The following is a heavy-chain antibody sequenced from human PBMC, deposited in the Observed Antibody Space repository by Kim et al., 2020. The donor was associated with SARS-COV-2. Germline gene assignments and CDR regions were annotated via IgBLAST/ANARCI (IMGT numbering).Heavy chain of an antibody. CDR3: ANAVSATDHQ. D-gene: IGHD6-19*01. J-gene: IGHJ4*02. CDR2: IRSKAHGYAT. V-gene: IGHV3-73*01. CDR1: GFTFSGSI. Sequence: GGSLRLSCAASGFTFSGSIIHWVRQASGKGLEWIGRIRSKAHGYATAYAPSVTGRFTVSRDDSKNTAFLQMNSLKTEDTAVYYCANAVSATDHQWGQGTLVTVSS.